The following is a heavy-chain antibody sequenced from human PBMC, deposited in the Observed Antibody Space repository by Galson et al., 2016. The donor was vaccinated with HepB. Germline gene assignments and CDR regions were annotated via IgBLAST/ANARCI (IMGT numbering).Heavy chain of an antibody. J-gene: IGHJ4*02. Sequence: SLRLSCAVSGFSFSNAAMNWVRQAPGKGLEWVGRIKSRIDGGTKENAAAVKGRFIISRDDSKQRVYPQMNSLKSEDTAVYYCARANILANWGQGTLVTVSS. V-gene: IGHV3-15*07. CDR2: IKSRIDGGTK. D-gene: IGHD2-21*01. CDR1: GFSFSNAA. CDR3: ARANILAN.